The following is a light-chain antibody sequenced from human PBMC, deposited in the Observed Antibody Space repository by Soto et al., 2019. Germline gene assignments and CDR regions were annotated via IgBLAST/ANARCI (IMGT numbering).Light chain of an antibody. V-gene: IGKV3-20*01. J-gene: IGKJ1*01. CDR1: QSVSSSY. Sequence: IVLTQSPGTLSLSPGDRATLSCRASQSVSSSYLAWYQQKPGQAPRLLIYRTSNRATGIPDRFSGSGSGTDFTLTISRLEPEDFAVYWCQQYDSSPRTFGQGTKVDIK. CDR2: RTS. CDR3: QQYDSSPRT.